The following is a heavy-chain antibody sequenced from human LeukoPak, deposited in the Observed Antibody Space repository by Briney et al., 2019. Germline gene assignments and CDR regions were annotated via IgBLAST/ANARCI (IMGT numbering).Heavy chain of an antibody. CDR3: ARETGSYVY. J-gene: IGHJ4*02. Sequence: GGSLRLSCAASGFTFSSYEMNWVRQAPGKGLEWVSYISSSGSTVYYADSVKGRFTISRDNAKNSLYLQMNSLRAEDTAVYYCARETGSYVYWRQGTLVTVSS. CDR1: GFTFSSYE. D-gene: IGHD3-9*01. CDR2: ISSSGSTV. V-gene: IGHV3-48*03.